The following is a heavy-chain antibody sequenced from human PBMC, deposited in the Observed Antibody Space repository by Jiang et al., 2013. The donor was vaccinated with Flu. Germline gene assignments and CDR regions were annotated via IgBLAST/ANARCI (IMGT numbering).Heavy chain of an antibody. CDR2: INHSGST. CDR3: ARGKVNRVATILPRYNYYYGMDV. J-gene: IGHJ6*02. D-gene: IGHD5-12*01. Sequence: LLKPSETLSLTCAVYGGSFSGYYWSWIRQPPGKGLEWIGEINHSGSTNYNPSLKSRVTISVDTSKNQFSLKLSSVTAADTAVYYCARGKVNRVATILPRYNYYYGMDVWGQGTTVTVSS. CDR1: GGSFSGYY. V-gene: IGHV4-34*01.